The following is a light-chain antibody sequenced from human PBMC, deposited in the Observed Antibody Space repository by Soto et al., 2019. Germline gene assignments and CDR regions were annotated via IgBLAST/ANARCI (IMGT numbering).Light chain of an antibody. J-gene: IGKJ4*01. CDR3: QQYNNRPLT. CDR1: QSVSSN. Sequence: EIVMTQSPATLSVSPGERATLSCSASQSVSSNLAWYQQKPGQAPRLLIYGASTRATGIPARFSGSGSGTEFTLTISSLQSEDIAVYYCQQYNNRPLTFGGGTKVEIK. V-gene: IGKV3D-15*01. CDR2: GAS.